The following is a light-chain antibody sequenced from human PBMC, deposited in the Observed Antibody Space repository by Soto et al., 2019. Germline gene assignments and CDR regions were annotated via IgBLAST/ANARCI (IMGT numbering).Light chain of an antibody. Sequence: IQLTQSPPSLSASVGDRVTITCRASQGVSSSLAWYHQQPGKAPKLLIYAATTLQSGVPSRFSGSGSGTDFTLTISGLETEDFAVYFCLHRNNWPPRFTFGPGTTVEVK. CDR1: QGVSSS. CDR2: AAT. V-gene: IGKV1-9*01. CDR3: LHRNNWPPRFT. J-gene: IGKJ3*01.